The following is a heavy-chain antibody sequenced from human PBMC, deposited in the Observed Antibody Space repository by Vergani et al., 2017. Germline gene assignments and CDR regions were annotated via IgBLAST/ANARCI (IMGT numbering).Heavy chain of an antibody. CDR1: GDSISSDYY. D-gene: IGHD2-2*02. CDR3: ARDGYCSDTSCSTGIAWFDS. Sequence: QVQLQESGPGLVKPSQTLSLTCTVSGDSISSDYYWTWIRQLPGKGLEWIGYIFYSGTTYYNPSLESRVTMSVDTSRNQFSLKLNFVTAADTAVYYCARDGYCSDTSCSTGIAWFDSWGQGTLVTVSS. J-gene: IGHJ5*01. CDR2: IFYSGTT. V-gene: IGHV4-31*03.